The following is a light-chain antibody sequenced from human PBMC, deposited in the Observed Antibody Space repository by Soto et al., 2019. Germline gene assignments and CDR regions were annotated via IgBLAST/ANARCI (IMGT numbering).Light chain of an antibody. Sequence: EIVLTQSPATLSLSPGERVTLSCRASQSVSSHLAWYQQKRGQAPRLLIYDASNRATGVPARFSGSGSGTDFTLTISSLEPEDFAVYYCQQRGNWPITFGGGTKVEIK. CDR2: DAS. J-gene: IGKJ4*01. CDR3: QQRGNWPIT. CDR1: QSVSSH. V-gene: IGKV3-11*01.